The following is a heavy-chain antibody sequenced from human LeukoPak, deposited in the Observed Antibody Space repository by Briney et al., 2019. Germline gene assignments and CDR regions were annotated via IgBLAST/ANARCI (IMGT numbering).Heavy chain of an antibody. Sequence: GASVNVSCKASGGTFSSYAISWVRQAPGQGLEWMGGIIPIFGTANYAQKFQGRVTITADESTSTAYMELSSLRSEDTAVYYCARAVGYGDPFDYWGQGTLVTVSS. CDR3: ARAVGYGDPFDY. CDR1: GGTFSSYA. J-gene: IGHJ4*02. D-gene: IGHD4-17*01. CDR2: IIPIFGTA. V-gene: IGHV1-69*13.